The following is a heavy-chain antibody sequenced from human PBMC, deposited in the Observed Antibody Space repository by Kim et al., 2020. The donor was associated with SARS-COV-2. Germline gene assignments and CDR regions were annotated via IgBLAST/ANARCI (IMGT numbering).Heavy chain of an antibody. J-gene: IGHJ5*02. V-gene: IGHV4-59*01. Sequence: SLSSRVTISVDTSKNQFSLKLSSVTAADTAVYYCARVLRIAAAGNHWFDPWGQGTLVTVSS. D-gene: IGHD6-13*01. CDR3: ARVLRIAAAGNHWFDP.